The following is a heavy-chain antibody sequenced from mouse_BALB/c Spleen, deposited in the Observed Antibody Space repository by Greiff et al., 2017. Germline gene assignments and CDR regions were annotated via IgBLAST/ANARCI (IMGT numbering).Heavy chain of an antibody. V-gene: IGHV5-17*02. J-gene: IGHJ2*01. Sequence: EVKVVESGGGLVQPGGSRKLSCAASGFTFSSFGMHWVRQAPEKGLEWVAYISSGSSTIYYADTVKGRFTISRDNPKNTLFLQMTSLRSEDTAMYYCARSLLLAGFDYWGQGTTLTVSS. CDR3: ARSLLLAGFDY. CDR2: ISSGSSTI. D-gene: IGHD2-1*01. CDR1: GFTFSSFG.